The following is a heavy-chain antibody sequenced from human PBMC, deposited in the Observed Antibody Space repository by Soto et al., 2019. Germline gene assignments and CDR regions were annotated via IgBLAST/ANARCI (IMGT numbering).Heavy chain of an antibody. CDR3: ARVRQWGIAAAGHRQDWFDP. V-gene: IGHV1-69*02. CDR2: IIPILGIA. CDR1: GGTFSSYT. J-gene: IGHJ5*02. D-gene: IGHD6-13*01. Sequence: ASVKVSCKASGGTFSSYTISWVRQAPGQGLEWMGRIIPILGIANYAQKFKGRVTITADKSTSTAYMELSSLRSEDTAVYYCARVRQWGIAAAGHRQDWFDPWGQGTLVTVSS.